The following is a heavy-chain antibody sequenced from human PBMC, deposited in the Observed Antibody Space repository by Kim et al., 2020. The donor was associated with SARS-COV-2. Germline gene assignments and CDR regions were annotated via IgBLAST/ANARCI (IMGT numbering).Heavy chain of an antibody. D-gene: IGHD3-9*01. CDR3: AKALNYDILTGYFRGAAEYYFDY. CDR1: GFTFSSYA. J-gene: IGHJ4*02. CDR2: ISGSGDNT. Sequence: GGSLRLSCAASGFTFSSYAISWVRQAPAKGLEWVSGISGSGDNTYYADSVKGRFTISRDNSKNTLYLQINSLRAEDTAVYYCAKALNYDILTGYFRGAAEYYFDYWGQGTLVTVSS. V-gene: IGHV3-23*01.